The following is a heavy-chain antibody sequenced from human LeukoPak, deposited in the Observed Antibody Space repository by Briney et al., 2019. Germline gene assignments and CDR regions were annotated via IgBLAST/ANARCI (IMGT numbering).Heavy chain of an antibody. Sequence: PSETLSLTCTVSGGSISSSSDFWGWIRQPPGKGLEWIGSIYYSGRTYNNPSLKSRVTISVDTSKNQFSLKLSSVTAADTAVYYCARVGGYCSSTSCYRSFDPWGQGTLVTVSS. CDR2: IYYSGRT. V-gene: IGHV4-39*07. J-gene: IGHJ5*02. CDR3: ARVGGYCSSTSCYRSFDP. CDR1: GGSISSSSDF. D-gene: IGHD2-2*01.